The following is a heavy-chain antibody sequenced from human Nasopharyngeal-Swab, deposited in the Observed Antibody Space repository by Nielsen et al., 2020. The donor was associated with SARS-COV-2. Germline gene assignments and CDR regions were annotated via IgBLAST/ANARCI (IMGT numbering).Heavy chain of an antibody. D-gene: IGHD2-2*01. CDR2: ISYDGSNK. CDR1: GFTFSSYA. J-gene: IGHJ6*03. V-gene: IGHV3-30-3*01. CDR3: ARRPQYRYQLLQRYMDV. Sequence: GGSLRLSCAASGFTFSSYAMHWVRQAPGKGLEWVAVISYDGSNKYYADSVKGRFTISRDNSKNTLYLQMNSLRAEDTAVYYCARRPQYRYQLLQRYMDVWGKGTTVTVSS.